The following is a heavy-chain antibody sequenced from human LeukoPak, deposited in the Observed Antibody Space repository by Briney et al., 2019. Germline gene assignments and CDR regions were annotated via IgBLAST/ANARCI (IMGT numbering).Heavy chain of an antibody. D-gene: IGHD4-17*01. CDR2: LSGGGETT. CDR1: GFTFNNYA. CDR3: ARDYADYVGYFFFDY. Sequence: GGSLRLSCAASGFTFNNYAMNWVRQAPGKGLEWVSSLSGGGETTYYADSAKGRFTISRDNSQNTLYLQMNSLRAEDTAVYYCARDYADYVGYFFFDYWGQGTLVTVSS. V-gene: IGHV3-23*01. J-gene: IGHJ4*02.